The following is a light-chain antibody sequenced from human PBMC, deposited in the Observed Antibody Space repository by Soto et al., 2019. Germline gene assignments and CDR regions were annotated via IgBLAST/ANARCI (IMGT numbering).Light chain of an antibody. J-gene: IGKJ1*01. Sequence: QLTQSPSTLSASVGDRVTITCRASQSISSWLAWYQQKPGKAPKLLIYDASSLESGVPSRFSGSGSGTEFTLTISSLQPDDFATYYCQQYNSYSWTFGQGTKV. V-gene: IGKV1-5*01. CDR1: QSISSW. CDR2: DAS. CDR3: QQYNSYSWT.